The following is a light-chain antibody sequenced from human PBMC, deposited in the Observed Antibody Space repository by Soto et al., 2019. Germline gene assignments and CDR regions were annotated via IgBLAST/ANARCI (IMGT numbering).Light chain of an antibody. CDR3: QQYNSHSRT. CDR2: KAS. Sequence: DIQMTQSPSTLSASVEDRVTITCRASQSISSWLAWYQQKPGKAPKLLIYKASSLESGVPSRFSGSGSGTEFTLTISSLQPDDFATYYCQQYNSHSRTFGQGTKVEIK. CDR1: QSISSW. J-gene: IGKJ1*01. V-gene: IGKV1-5*03.